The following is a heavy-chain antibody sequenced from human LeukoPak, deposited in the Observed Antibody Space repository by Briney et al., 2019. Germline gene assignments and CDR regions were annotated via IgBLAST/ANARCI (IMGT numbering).Heavy chain of an antibody. CDR3: ASRAPSSGYPIDY. D-gene: IGHD3-22*01. V-gene: IGHV1-58*02. CDR1: GFTFTSSA. CDR2: IVVGSGNT. Sequence: ASVKVSCKASGFTFTSSATQWVRQARGQRLEWIGWIVVGSGNTNYAQKFQERVTITRDMSTSTAYMELSSLRSEDTAVYYCASRAPSSGYPIDYWGQGTLVTVSS. J-gene: IGHJ4*02.